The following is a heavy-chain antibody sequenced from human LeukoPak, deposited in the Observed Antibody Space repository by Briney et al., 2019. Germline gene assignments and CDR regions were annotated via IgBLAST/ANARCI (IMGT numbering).Heavy chain of an antibody. CDR2: IYYSGST. V-gene: IGHV4-59*08. CDR1: GGSISSYY. Sequence: SETLSLTCTVSGGSISSYYWSWIRQPPGKGLEWIGYIYYSGSTNYNPSLKSRVTISVDTSKNQFSLKLSSVTAADTAVYYCARHLKLRRYFDWHKSPTYYFDYWGQGTLVTVSS. J-gene: IGHJ4*02. D-gene: IGHD3-9*01. CDR3: ARHLKLRRYFDWHKSPTYYFDY.